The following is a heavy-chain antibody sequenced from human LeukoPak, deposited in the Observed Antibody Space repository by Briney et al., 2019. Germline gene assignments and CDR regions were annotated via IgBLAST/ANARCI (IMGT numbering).Heavy chain of an antibody. Sequence: ASVKVSCKVSGYNLTELAVHWVRQAPGKRLEWMGHFDPEDGETIYAQNFQGRVTVTEDTSADTAYVELTSLRSEDTAVYYCATDRITMIRGGRTYFYRGTDAWGQGTTVIVSS. J-gene: IGHJ6*02. CDR2: FDPEDGET. CDR1: GYNLTELA. CDR3: ATDRITMIRGGRTYFYRGTDA. V-gene: IGHV1-24*01. D-gene: IGHD3-10*01.